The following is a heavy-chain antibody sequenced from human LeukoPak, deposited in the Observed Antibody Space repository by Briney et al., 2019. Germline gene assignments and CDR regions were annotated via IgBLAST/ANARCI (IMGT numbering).Heavy chain of an antibody. Sequence: PSETLSLTCTVSGGSMSSNYYYWGWIRQPPGKGLEWIGTVYFTGSPYYNPSLKSRVTISVDTSETQFSLTLSSVTAADTAVYFCARHLVVPATTYYYYYMDVWGKGTTVTVSS. D-gene: IGHD2-2*01. CDR3: ARHLVVPATTYYYYYMDV. CDR2: VYFTGSP. V-gene: IGHV4-39*01. J-gene: IGHJ6*03. CDR1: GGSMSSNYYY.